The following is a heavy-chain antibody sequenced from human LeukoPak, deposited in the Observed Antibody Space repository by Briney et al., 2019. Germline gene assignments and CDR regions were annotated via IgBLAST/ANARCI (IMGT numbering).Heavy chain of an antibody. Sequence: PSETLSLTCTVSGGSISSSSYYWGWIRQPPGKGLEWIGSIYYSGSTYYNPSLKSRVTISVDTSKNQFSLKLSSVTAADTAVYYCARGGWYYDSSGYPWGQGTPVTVSS. D-gene: IGHD3-22*01. CDR1: GGSISSSSYY. J-gene: IGHJ5*02. V-gene: IGHV4-39*07. CDR2: IYYSGST. CDR3: ARGGWYYDSSGYP.